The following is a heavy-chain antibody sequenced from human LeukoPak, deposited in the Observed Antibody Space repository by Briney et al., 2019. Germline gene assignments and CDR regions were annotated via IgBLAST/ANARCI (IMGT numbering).Heavy chain of an antibody. D-gene: IGHD3-22*01. CDR2: IYYTGST. V-gene: IGHV4-39*01. J-gene: IGHJ4*02. CDR3: ASRYYYDSSGYFLY. CDR1: FNSIRSSSCY. Sequence: SETLSLTCTVSFNSIRSSSCYWGWIRQFPGKGLEWIGYIYYTGSTYYSSSLKSRVTISVDTSNNQFSLRLNSVTAADTAVYYCASRYYYDSSGYFLYWGQGTLVTVSS.